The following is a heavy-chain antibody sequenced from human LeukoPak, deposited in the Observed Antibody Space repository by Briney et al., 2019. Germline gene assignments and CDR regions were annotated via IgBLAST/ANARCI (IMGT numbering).Heavy chain of an antibody. CDR3: ARLIPYYDILTGPPLPSGY. CDR1: GYTFTSYD. J-gene: IGHJ4*02. V-gene: IGHV1-8*03. CDR2: MNPNSGNT. D-gene: IGHD3-9*01. Sequence: AASVKASCKASGYTFTSYDINWVRQATGQGLEWMGWMNPNSGNTGYAQKFQGRVTITRNTSISTAYMELSSLRSEDTAVYYCARLIPYYDILTGPPLPSGYWGQGTLVTVSS.